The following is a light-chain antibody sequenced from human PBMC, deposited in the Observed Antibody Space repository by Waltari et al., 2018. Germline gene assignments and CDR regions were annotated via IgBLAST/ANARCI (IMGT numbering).Light chain of an antibody. V-gene: IGLV1-51*02. Sequence: QSVLTQPPSVSAAPGQRVTISCSGGSPNLVNTYVSCYRQFPGTAPKLLIDENSERPAGIPGRFSGSESGTSATLDITGLQAGDEADYYCGTWDSSLSGAVFGGGTHLTVL. J-gene: IGLJ7*01. CDR2: ENS. CDR3: GTWDSSLSGAV. CDR1: SPNLVNTY.